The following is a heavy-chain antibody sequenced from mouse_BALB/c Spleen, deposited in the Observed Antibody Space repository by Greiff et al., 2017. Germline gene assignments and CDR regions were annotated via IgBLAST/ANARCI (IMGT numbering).Heavy chain of an antibody. J-gene: IGHJ4*01. D-gene: IGHD1-1*01. CDR1: GYTFTSYV. CDR2: INPYNDGT. CDR3: ASLLLGPMDY. V-gene: IGHV1-14*01. Sequence: EVQLQQSGTVLARPGASVKMSCKASGYTFTSYVMHWVKQKPGQGLEWIGYINPYNDGTKYNEKFKGKATLTSDKSSSTAYMELSSLTSEDSAVYYCASLLLGPMDYWGQGTSVTVSS.